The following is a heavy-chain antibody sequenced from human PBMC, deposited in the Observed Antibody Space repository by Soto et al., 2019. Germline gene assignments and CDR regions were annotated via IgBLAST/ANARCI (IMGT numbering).Heavy chain of an antibody. J-gene: IGHJ3*02. V-gene: IGHV4-59*08. Sequence: SDTLSLTCTVSGLSISRYYSGWIRQPPGKCLALTGYIYYSGSTNYHPSLKSRVTISVDTSKNQFSMLLSSVTAADTAVYYCARHAGYGDYGAHAFDIWGQGTMVTVSS. D-gene: IGHD4-17*01. CDR3: ARHAGYGDYGAHAFDI. CDR1: GLSISRYY. CDR2: IYYSGST.